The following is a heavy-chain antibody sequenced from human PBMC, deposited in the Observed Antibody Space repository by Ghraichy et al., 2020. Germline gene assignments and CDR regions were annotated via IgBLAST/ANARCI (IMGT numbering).Heavy chain of an antibody. CDR2: IASGGSPI. Sequence: GSLRLSCAASGFSFSDYYMSWIRQAPGRRLEWVSYIASGGSPIYYADSVKGRFTISRDNAKNSLLLQLNSLRDEDTGVYYCARYAGYYGLGIDLWGQGTLVTVSS. V-gene: IGHV3-11*04. CDR1: GFSFSDYY. CDR3: ARYAGYYGLGIDL. J-gene: IGHJ5*02. D-gene: IGHD3-10*01.